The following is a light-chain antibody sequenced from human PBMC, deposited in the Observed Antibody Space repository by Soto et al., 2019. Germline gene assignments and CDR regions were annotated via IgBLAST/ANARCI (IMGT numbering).Light chain of an antibody. CDR3: QQNGRSPT. J-gene: IGKJ3*01. V-gene: IGKV3-20*01. Sequence: EIVLTQSPGTLSLSPGEEATLSCRASQSVDSNYLAWYQQKPGQTPRLIIYGASGRADGIPHRFSGSGFGTDFTLTISKVEPEDCGVYYCQQNGRSPTFGPGTKVDIK. CDR1: QSVDSNY. CDR2: GAS.